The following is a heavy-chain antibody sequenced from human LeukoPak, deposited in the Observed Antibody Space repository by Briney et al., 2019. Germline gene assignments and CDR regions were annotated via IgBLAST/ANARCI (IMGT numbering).Heavy chain of an antibody. Sequence: PGRSLRLSCAASGFTFDDYAMHWVRQAPGKGLEWVSGISRNSGSIGYADSVKGRFTISRDNAKNSLYLQMNSLRAEDMALYYCAKDISSSPSGNIDYWGQGTLVTVSS. CDR1: GFTFDDYA. CDR3: AKDISSSPSGNIDY. J-gene: IGHJ4*02. D-gene: IGHD6-6*01. CDR2: ISRNSGSI. V-gene: IGHV3-9*03.